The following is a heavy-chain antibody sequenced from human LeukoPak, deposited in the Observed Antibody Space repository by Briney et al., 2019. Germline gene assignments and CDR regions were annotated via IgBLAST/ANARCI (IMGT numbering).Heavy chain of an antibody. Sequence: GASVKVSCKASGYTFSSYTMHWVRQAPGQRLEWLGAIIPIFATSDYAQKFQGRVTITTDESTSTAYMELSSLRSEDTAVYYCASSSSVNMWFDPWGQGTLVTVSS. V-gene: IGHV1-69*05. D-gene: IGHD3-10*01. J-gene: IGHJ5*02. CDR1: GYTFSSYT. CDR3: ASSSSVNMWFDP. CDR2: IIPIFATS.